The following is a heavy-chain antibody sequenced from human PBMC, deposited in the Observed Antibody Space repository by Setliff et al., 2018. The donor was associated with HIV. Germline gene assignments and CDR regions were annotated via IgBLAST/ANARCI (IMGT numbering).Heavy chain of an antibody. D-gene: IGHD1-26*01. V-gene: IGHV4-61*09. CDR1: GGSISSGSYY. Sequence: SETLSLTCTVSGGSISSGSYYWSWIRQPAGKGLEWIGHIYTSGSTNYNPSLKSRVTISVDTSKNQFSLKLSSVTAADTAVYYCAALGATSDAFDIWGQGTVVTVSS. J-gene: IGHJ3*02. CDR2: IYTSGST. CDR3: AALGATSDAFDI.